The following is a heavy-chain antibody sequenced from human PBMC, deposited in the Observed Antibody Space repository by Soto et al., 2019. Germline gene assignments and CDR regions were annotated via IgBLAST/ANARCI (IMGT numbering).Heavy chain of an antibody. V-gene: IGHV1-18*01. D-gene: IGHD3-16*01. Sequence: VQLVQSGAEVKKPGDSVKVSCVASGYTFSNYGISWVRQAPGQGLEWVGWISANNGNTKYAQRVQGRVTMTTDISTTTAYMELRSLRSDDTAVYYCARGGTYNVSDYAVEDNWGQGTLVTVSS. J-gene: IGHJ4*02. CDR2: ISANNGNT. CDR1: GYTFSNYG. CDR3: ARGGTYNVSDYAVEDN.